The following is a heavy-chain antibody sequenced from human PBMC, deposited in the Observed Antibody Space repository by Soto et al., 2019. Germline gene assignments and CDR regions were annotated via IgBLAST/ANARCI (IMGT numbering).Heavy chain of an antibody. D-gene: IGHD3-3*01. CDR2: ISYDGSNK. CDR3: ARDRSGIFQFDY. J-gene: IGHJ4*02. CDR1: GFTFSSYA. V-gene: IGHV3-30-3*01. Sequence: QVQLVESGGGVVQPGRSLRLSCAASGFTFSSYAMHWVRQAPGKGLEWVAVISYDGSNKYYADSVKGRFTISRDNSKNTLYLQMNSLRAEDTAVYYCARDRSGIFQFDYWGQGTLVTVSS.